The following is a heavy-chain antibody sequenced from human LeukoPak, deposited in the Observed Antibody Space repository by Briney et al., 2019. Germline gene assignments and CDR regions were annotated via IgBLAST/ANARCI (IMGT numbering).Heavy chain of an antibody. CDR1: GYTFSTYA. V-gene: IGHV7-4-1*02. D-gene: IGHD6-19*01. CDR2: INTKTGYP. Sequence: VASVKVSCKASGYTFSTYAMNWVRQAPGQEPEWMGWINTKTGYPTYAQDFTGRFVFSLDSSVTTSYLQINSLKAEDTAVYYCARGGYSIGWAFDYWGQGTLVTVSS. CDR3: ARGGYSIGWAFDY. J-gene: IGHJ4*02.